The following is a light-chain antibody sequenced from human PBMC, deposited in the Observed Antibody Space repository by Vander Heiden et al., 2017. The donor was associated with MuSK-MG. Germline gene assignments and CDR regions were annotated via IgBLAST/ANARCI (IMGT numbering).Light chain of an antibody. J-gene: IGLJ1*01. CDR3: QVGDSSSDHYV. Sequence: SSVLTHPPSVSVSTGEPDRITCEENNMGSKSVHWYQQKPAQAPVLVIYYGSDRPAVCPECFSGTNCGNTATMTISRVEAGDEADYYCQVGDSSSDHYVFGTGTKVTVL. CDR2: YGS. CDR1: NMGSKS. V-gene: IGLV3-21*04.